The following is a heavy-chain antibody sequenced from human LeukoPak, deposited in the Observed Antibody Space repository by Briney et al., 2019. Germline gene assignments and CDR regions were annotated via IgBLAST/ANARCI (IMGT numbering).Heavy chain of an antibody. CDR1: GFTFSGSP. D-gene: IGHD5-24*01. J-gene: IGHJ4*02. V-gene: IGHV3-73*01. CDR3: TQFNY. Sequence: GGSLRLSCAASGFTFSGSPILWVRQASGKGLEWVGRIRSKADNYATAYAASVQGRCTISRDDSKNTAYLQLNSLRIEDTAVYYCTQFNYWGQGALVTVSS. CDR2: IRSKADNYAT.